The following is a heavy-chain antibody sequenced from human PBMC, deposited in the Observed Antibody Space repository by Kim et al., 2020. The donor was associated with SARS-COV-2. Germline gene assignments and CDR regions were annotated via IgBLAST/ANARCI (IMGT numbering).Heavy chain of an antibody. J-gene: IGHJ4*02. CDR2: IKPKTAGGTA. CDR3: TTLSILPTLG. V-gene: IGHV3-15*01. CDR1: GFTFTNAW. Sequence: GGSLRLSCAASGFTFTNAWMSWVRQAPGKGLEWLGRIKPKTAGGTADYAAPVRGRFTISRDDSKNMVYLQMNSLKTEDTAVYYCTTLSILPTLGWGQGALVTVSS.